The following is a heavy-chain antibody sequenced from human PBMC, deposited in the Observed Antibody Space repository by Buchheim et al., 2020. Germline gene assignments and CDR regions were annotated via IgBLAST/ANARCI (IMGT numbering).Heavy chain of an antibody. CDR1: GFTFVNVA. CDR2: SAGTGGAG. Sequence: EVQLLESGGGLVQPGEPLRLSCEASGFTFVNVAMHWFRQAPGKGLEWVSSAGTGGAGFYAESVKGRFSVSRDNSRNTLYSHMTSLRAEDTAIYYCARSRLLDYWSQGT. D-gene: IGHD3-10*01. V-gene: IGHV3-23*01. CDR3: ARSRLLDY. J-gene: IGHJ4*02.